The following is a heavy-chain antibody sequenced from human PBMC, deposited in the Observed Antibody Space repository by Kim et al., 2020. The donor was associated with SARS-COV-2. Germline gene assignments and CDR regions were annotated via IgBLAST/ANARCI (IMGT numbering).Heavy chain of an antibody. CDR2: ISAYNGNT. CDR3: ARHTPPTWYSSSWYAPYYYYGMDV. V-gene: IGHV1-18*01. J-gene: IGHJ6*02. Sequence: ASVKVSCKASGYTFTSYGISWVRQAPGQGLEWMGWISAYNGNTNYAQKLQGRVTMTTDTSTSTTYMELRSPRSDDTAVYYCARHTPPTWYSSSWYAPYYYYGMDVWGQGTKVTVSS. CDR1: GYTFTSYG. D-gene: IGHD6-13*01.